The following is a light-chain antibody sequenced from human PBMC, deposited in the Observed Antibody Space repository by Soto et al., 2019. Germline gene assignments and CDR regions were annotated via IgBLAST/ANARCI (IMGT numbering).Light chain of an antibody. Sequence: EIVMTQSPATLSVSPGERATLSCRASQSVSYNLAWYQQKPGQAPRVLIYGASTRATGVPARFSGSGSGTEFTLTISSLQSEDFAVYYCQQYNNWPPVLTFGGGTKVEIK. V-gene: IGKV3-15*01. CDR2: GAS. J-gene: IGKJ4*01. CDR1: QSVSYN. CDR3: QQYNNWPPVLT.